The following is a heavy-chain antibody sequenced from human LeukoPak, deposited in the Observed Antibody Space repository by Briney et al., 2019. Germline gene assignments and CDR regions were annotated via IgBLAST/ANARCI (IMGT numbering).Heavy chain of an antibody. V-gene: IGHV3-21*01. D-gene: IGHD1/OR15-1a*01. Sequence: GGSLRLSCAASGLTFSSYSMNWVRQAPGKGLEWVSSISSSSSYIYYADSVKGRFTISRDNAKNSLYLQMNSRRAEDTAVYYCARGITGTEDYWDQGTLVTVPS. CDR3: ARGITGTEDY. CDR2: ISSSSSYI. CDR1: GLTFSSYS. J-gene: IGHJ4*02.